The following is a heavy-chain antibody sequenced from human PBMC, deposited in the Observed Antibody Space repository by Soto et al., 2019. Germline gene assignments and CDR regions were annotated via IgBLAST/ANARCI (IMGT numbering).Heavy chain of an antibody. V-gene: IGHV6-1*01. Sequence: SHTLSLTCAISGYSVSSSSGAWNLIRQSPSRGLEWLGRTYYRSKWYSDYAVSVKSRTIINADTSKNQFSLQMNSVTPEDTAVYYCVRGLWSGYYSNWFDPWGQGTLVTVSS. CDR3: VRGLWSGYYSNWFDP. CDR1: GYSVSSSSGA. D-gene: IGHD3-3*01. CDR2: TYYRSKWYS. J-gene: IGHJ5*02.